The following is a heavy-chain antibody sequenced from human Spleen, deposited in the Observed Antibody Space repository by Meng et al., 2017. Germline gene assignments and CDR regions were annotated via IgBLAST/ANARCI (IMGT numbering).Heavy chain of an antibody. D-gene: IGHD6-19*01. Sequence: SETLSLTCTVSGASISSYYWNWIRQPPGKGLEWIGYIYYSGSTNYNPSLRSRVTISEDTSKNQLSLKLSSVTAADTAVYYCARVPSISSGWFDYWGQGTLVTVSS. J-gene: IGHJ4*02. CDR1: GASISSYY. CDR3: ARVPSISSGWFDY. CDR2: IYYSGST. V-gene: IGHV4-59*01.